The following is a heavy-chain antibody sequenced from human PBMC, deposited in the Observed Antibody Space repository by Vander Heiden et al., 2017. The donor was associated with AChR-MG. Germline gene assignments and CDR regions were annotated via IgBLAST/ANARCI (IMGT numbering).Heavy chain of an antibody. J-gene: IGHJ3*02. V-gene: IGHV3-23*01. D-gene: IGHD3-9*01. CDR2: LSASGGST. CDR1: GSQSNNYA. Sequence: EVQLLESGGGLVPPGGSLRPSCAASGSQSNNYAMTWVRQAPGKGLEWVSALSASGGSTYYADSVKGRFTVSRDNSKNTLSLQINSLRAEDTAVYYCAKDLPDSLRYFDWLAHTFHIWGQGTMVTVSS. CDR3: AKDLPDSLRYFDWLAHTFHI.